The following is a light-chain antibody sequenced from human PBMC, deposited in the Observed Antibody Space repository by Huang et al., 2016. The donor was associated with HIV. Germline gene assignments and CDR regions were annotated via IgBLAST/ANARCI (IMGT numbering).Light chain of an antibody. Sequence: EIVMTQSPATLSVSPGERATLSCRASQIVSSNLAWYQQKPGQGPTLLIYGASTRATGIPARFSGSGSGTKFTLTISSLQSEDFAVYYCQQYNNWPPEYTFGQGTKLEIK. CDR2: GAS. CDR3: QQYNNWPPEYT. V-gene: IGKV3-15*01. J-gene: IGKJ2*01. CDR1: QIVSSN.